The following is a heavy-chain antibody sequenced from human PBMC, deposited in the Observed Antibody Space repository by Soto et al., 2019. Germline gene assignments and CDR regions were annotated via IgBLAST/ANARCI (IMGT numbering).Heavy chain of an antibody. D-gene: IGHD2-8*01. CDR2: IIPIFGTA. CDR1: GGTFSSYA. J-gene: IGHJ4*02. V-gene: IGHV1-69*01. CDR3: ARDRGYCTNGVCYTWDY. Sequence: QVQLVQSGAEVQKPGSSVKVSCKASGGTFSSYAISWVRQAPGQGLEWMGGIIPIFGTANYAQKFQGRVTITADESTSTAYMELSSLRSEDTAVYYCARDRGYCTNGVCYTWDYWGQGTLVTVSS.